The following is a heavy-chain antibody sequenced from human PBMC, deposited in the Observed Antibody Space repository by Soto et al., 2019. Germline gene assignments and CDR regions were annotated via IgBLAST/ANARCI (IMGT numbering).Heavy chain of an antibody. J-gene: IGHJ5*02. CDR2: ISGSGGST. Sequence: PGGSLRLSCAASGFTVSVNYMSWVRQAPGKGLEWVSAISGSGGSTYYADSVKGRFTISRDNSKNTLYLQMNSLRAEDTAVYYCAKEFIVVVPAATVEGVQSWLDWFDPWGQGTLVTVSS. D-gene: IGHD2-2*01. V-gene: IGHV3-23*01. CDR1: GFTVSVNY. CDR3: AKEFIVVVPAATVEGVQSWLDWFDP.